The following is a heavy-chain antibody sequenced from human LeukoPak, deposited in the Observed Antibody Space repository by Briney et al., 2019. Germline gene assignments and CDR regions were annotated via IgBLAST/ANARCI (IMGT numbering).Heavy chain of an antibody. D-gene: IGHD3-10*01. CDR2: IKHSGAT. CDR1: GGSFSDYY. Sequence: SETLSLTCAVYGGSFSDYYWTWIRQSPGKGLEWIGEIKHSGATDYNPSLKSRVTISIDTSKNQFSLKVRSVTAADTAVYYCARRVRGVIISFYYYNGMDVWGQGTTVTVSS. V-gene: IGHV4-34*01. CDR3: ARRVRGVIISFYYYNGMDV. J-gene: IGHJ6*02.